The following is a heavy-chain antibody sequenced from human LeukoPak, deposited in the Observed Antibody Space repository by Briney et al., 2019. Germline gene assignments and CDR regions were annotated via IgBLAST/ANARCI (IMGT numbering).Heavy chain of an antibody. CDR1: GGSFSGYY. Sequence: SETLSLTCAVYGGSFSGYYWSWIRQPPGKGLEWIGEINHSGSTNYNPSLKSRVTMSVDTSKNQFSLKLSSVTAADTAVYYCASTGHSSSQADNRFDPWGQGTLVTVSS. J-gene: IGHJ5*02. CDR3: ASTGHSSSQADNRFDP. V-gene: IGHV4-34*01. CDR2: INHSGST. D-gene: IGHD6-13*01.